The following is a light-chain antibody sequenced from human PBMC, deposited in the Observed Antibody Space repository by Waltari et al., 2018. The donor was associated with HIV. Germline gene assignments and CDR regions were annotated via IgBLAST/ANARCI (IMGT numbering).Light chain of an antibody. V-gene: IGLV2-14*01. J-gene: IGLJ2*01. CDR3: NSDTSSSVL. CDR1: SSAVGSYNH. CDR2: AFS. Sequence: QSVLTQPASWSGSPGQSITIPCTGTSSAVGSYNHVSWYQQHPGTALELIIDAFSNRPAGVASRFAGSKSGNPASLTISGLHAEDEADYYCNSDTSSSVLFGGGTKVTVL.